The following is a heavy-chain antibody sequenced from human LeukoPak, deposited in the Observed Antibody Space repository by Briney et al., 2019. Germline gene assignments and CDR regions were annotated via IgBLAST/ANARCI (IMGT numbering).Heavy chain of an antibody. CDR2: IYTSANT. D-gene: IGHD1-1*01. CDR1: GASISSYY. V-gene: IGHV4-4*07. CDR3: ARDRIWNDAGHDPFDI. Sequence: SETLSLTCNVSGASISSYYWSWIRQPAGKGLEWIGRIYTSANTDYSPSFKSRATISIDRSKNQFSLNLPSVTAADTAVYYCARDRIWNDAGHDPFDIWGQGTMVTVSS. J-gene: IGHJ3*02.